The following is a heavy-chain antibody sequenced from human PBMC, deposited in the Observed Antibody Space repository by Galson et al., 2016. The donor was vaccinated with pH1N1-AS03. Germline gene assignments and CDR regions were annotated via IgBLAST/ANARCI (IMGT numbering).Heavy chain of an antibody. J-gene: IGHJ6*02. CDR3: ARAGREEYRSTSLKSYHYYYGMDV. Sequence: SVKVSCKASGGTFSNYAFNWVRLAPGQGLEWMGGITPIFGTTKYAQKFQGRVTITAEKSTNTADMELRSLRSEDTALYYCARAGREEYRSTSLKSYHYYYGMDVWGQGTTVIVSS. CDR2: ITPIFGTT. D-gene: IGHD6-6*01. CDR1: GGTFSNYA. V-gene: IGHV1-69*06.